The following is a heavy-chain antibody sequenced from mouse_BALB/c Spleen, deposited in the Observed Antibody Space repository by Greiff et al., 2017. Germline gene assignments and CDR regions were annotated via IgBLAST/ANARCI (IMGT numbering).Heavy chain of an antibody. Sequence: VQLQQSGGGLVKPGGSLKLSCAASGFTFSSYAMSWVRQTPEKRLEWVATISSGGSYTYYPDSVKGRFTISRDNAKNTLYLQMSSLRSEDTAMYYCARYGNYVDYWGQGTTLTVSS. CDR3: ARYGNYVDY. D-gene: IGHD2-1*01. CDR2: ISSGGSYT. J-gene: IGHJ2*01. CDR1: GFTFSSYA. V-gene: IGHV5-9-3*01.